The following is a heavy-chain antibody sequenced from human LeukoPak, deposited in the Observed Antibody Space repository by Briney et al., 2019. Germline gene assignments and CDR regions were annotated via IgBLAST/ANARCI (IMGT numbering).Heavy chain of an antibody. V-gene: IGHV3-30*18. CDR2: ISYDGSNK. J-gene: IGHJ4*02. CDR3: AKDSSPSGYSPWYFDY. D-gene: IGHD3-22*01. CDR1: GFTFSSYG. Sequence: GRSLRLSCAASGFTFSSYGMHWVRQAPGKGLEWVAVISYDGSNKYYADSVKGRFTISRDNSKNTLYLQMNSLRAEDTAVYYCAKDSSPSGYSPWYFDYWGQGTLVTVSS.